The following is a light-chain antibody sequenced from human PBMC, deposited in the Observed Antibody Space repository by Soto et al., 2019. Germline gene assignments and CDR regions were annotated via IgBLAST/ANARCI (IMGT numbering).Light chain of an antibody. CDR1: QSIGDS. CDR2: DVS. Sequence: IQMTQSPSTPSSSVGDRVTITCRASQSIGDSLAWYQQKPGKAPYLLISDVSSLERGVPSRFSGSGSGTDGTFTISSLKQEDSATYFCQQYDNLTWTFGQGTKVDNK. CDR3: QQYDNLTWT. J-gene: IGKJ1*01. V-gene: IGKV1-5*01.